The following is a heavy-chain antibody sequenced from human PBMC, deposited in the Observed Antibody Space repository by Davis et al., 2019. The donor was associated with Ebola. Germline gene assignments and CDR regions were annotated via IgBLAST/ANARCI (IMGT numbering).Heavy chain of an antibody. CDR2: ISSSGSTI. CDR1: GFTFSDYY. Sequence: GESLKISCAASGFTFSDYYMSWIRQALGKGLEWVSYISSSGSTIYYADSVKGRFTISRDNAKNSLYLQMNSLRAEDQAVYYCAKDGNAYYDFWSGFHYGMDVWGQGTTVTVSS. V-gene: IGHV3-11*01. J-gene: IGHJ6*02. D-gene: IGHD3-3*01. CDR3: AKDGNAYYDFWSGFHYGMDV.